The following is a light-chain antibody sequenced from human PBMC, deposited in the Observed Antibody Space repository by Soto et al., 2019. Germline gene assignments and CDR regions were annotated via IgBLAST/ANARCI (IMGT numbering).Light chain of an antibody. CDR3: QQRCSLPLT. V-gene: IGKV3-11*01. Sequence: EIVLTQSPDTLTFSPADSATLSSRASPNVSDYLAWYQQKPRQAPSLLVYDASNRATAIPARFSGSGSETDFTLTISSQESEDFAIYYCQQRCSLPLTFGGGTKVEIK. CDR2: DAS. CDR1: PNVSDY. J-gene: IGKJ4*01.